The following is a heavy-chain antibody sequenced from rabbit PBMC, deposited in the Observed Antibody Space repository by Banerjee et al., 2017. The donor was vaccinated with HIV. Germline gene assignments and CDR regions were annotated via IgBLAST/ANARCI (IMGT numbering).Heavy chain of an antibody. CDR1: GFDFSSVSW. CDR3: ARDTSYYLNL. Sequence: QSLEESGGDLVKPGASLTLSCKASGFDFSSVSWMYWVRQAPGKGLEWIACIYIGGSGDTYYASWATGRFTISKTSSTTVALQMTSLTAADTATYFCARDTSYYLNLWGPGTLVTVS. CDR2: IYIGGSGDT. J-gene: IGHJ4*01. V-gene: IGHV1S40*01.